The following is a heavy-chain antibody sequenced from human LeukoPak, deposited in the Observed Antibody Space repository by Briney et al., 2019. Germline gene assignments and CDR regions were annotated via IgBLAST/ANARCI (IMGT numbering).Heavy chain of an antibody. V-gene: IGHV1-18*01. J-gene: IGHJ5*02. CDR1: GYTFTSYG. D-gene: IGHD6-13*01. CDR2: ISAYNGNT. CDR3: ARYPRLAAAANWFDP. Sequence: ASVKVSCTASGYTFTSYGISWVRQAPGQGLEWMGWISAYNGNTNYAQKLQGRVTMTTDTSTSTAYMELRSLRSDDTAVYYCARYPRLAAAANWFDPWGQGTLVTVSS.